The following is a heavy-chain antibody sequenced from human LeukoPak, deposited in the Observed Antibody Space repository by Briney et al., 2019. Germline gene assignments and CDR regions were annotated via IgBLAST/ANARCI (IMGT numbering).Heavy chain of an antibody. J-gene: IGHJ4*02. CDR2: VYSGVSGVST. D-gene: IGHD5-12*01. CDR1: GFTVSSSY. V-gene: IGHV3-53*01. CDR3: ARSLVRRGSYFFDY. Sequence: GGSLRLSCAASGFTVSSSYMSWVRQAPGKGLEWVSVVYSGVSGVSTYYADSVKGRFTISRDNSKNTLYLQMNSLRAEDTAVYYCARSLVRRGSYFFDYWGQGTLVTVSS.